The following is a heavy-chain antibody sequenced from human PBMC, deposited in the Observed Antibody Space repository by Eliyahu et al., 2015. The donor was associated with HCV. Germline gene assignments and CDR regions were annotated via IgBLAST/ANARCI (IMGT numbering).Heavy chain of an antibody. CDR3: ARDPQTDVIYSSGWYYYYYGMDV. D-gene: IGHD6-19*01. CDR1: GYTFTXYX. J-gene: IGHJ6*02. V-gene: IGHV1-46*04. Sequence: QVQLVQSGAEVKKPGASVXVSCKASGYTFTXYXMHXVRXAPGQGLEWMGIINPSGGSTSYAQKLQGRVTMTRDTSTSTVYMELSSLRSEDTAVYYCARDPQTDVIYSSGWYYYYYGMDVWGQGTTVTVSS. CDR2: INPSGGST.